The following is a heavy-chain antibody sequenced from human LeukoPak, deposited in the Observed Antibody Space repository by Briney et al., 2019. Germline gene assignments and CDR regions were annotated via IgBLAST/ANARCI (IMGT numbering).Heavy chain of an antibody. V-gene: IGHV3-21*01. Sequence: GGSLRLSCAASGFTFSSYSMNWVRQAPGKGLEWVSSISSGSSYIYYADSVKGRFTISRDNAKNSLYLQMNSLRAEDTAVYYCARAYSSSWYLYYGMDVWGQGTTVTVSS. CDR3: ARAYSSSWYLYYGMDV. CDR1: GFTFSSYS. J-gene: IGHJ6*02. D-gene: IGHD6-13*01. CDR2: ISSGSSYI.